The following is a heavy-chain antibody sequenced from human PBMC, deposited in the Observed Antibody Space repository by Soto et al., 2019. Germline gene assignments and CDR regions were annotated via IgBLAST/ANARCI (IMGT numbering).Heavy chain of an antibody. J-gene: IGHJ4*02. CDR2: SYSGGST. Sequence: GGSLRLSCAASGFTVISNYMSWVRQAPGKGLEWVSVSYSGGSTYYADSVKGRFTISRDNSKNTLYLQMNSLRAEDTAVYYCARGFLDYWGQGTLVTVSS. CDR1: GFTVISNY. V-gene: IGHV3-53*01. CDR3: ARGFLDY.